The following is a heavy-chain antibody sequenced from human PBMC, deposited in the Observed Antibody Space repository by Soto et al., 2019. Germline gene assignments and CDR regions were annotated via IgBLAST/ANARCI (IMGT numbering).Heavy chain of an antibody. CDR1: GFTFSSYG. V-gene: IGHV3-30*18. Sequence: ESGGGVVQPGRSLRLSCAASGFTFSSYGMHWVRQAPGKGLEWVAVISYDGSNKYYADSVKGRFTISRDNSKNTLYLQMNSLRAEDTAVYYCAKISVGAYYYDSSGHSFDYWGQGTLVTVSS. CDR2: ISYDGSNK. D-gene: IGHD3-22*01. CDR3: AKISVGAYYYDSSGHSFDY. J-gene: IGHJ4*02.